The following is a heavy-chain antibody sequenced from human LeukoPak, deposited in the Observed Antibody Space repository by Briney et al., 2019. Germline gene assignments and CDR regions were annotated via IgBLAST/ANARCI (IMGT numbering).Heavy chain of an antibody. CDR2: LYGNGDGV. V-gene: IGHV3-23*01. CDR3: AKDRHPDGFWSLDH. Sequence: GGSLRLSRAASGFTFSVYAMNWIRQAPGKGLEWVTGLYGNGDGVAYADSVKGRFTISRDNSKATLYLQMNRLRTDDTGIYYCAKDRHPDGFWSLDHWGQGTLVTVSS. J-gene: IGHJ4*02. D-gene: IGHD5-24*01. CDR1: GFTFSVYA.